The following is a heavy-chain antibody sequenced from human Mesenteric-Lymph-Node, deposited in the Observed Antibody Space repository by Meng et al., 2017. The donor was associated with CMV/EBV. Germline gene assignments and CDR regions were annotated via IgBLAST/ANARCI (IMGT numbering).Heavy chain of an antibody. D-gene: IGHD3-3*01. J-gene: IGHJ6*02. V-gene: IGHV4-39*07. CDR3: ARDQATIFGVVPYGMDV. CDR2: IYYSGGT. Sequence: SETLSLTCSVSGASISSSPYYWGWIRQPPGKGLEWIGNIYYSGGTYCNPSLKSRVTISVDTSKKQFSLKLSSATAADTAVYYCARDQATIFGVVPYGMDVWGQGTTVTVSS. CDR1: GASISSSPYY.